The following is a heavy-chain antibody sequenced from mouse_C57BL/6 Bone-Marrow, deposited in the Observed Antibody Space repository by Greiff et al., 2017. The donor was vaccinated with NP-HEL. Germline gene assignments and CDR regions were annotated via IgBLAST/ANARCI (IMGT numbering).Heavy chain of an antibody. J-gene: IGHJ2*01. Sequence: QVQLQQPGAELVKPGASVKMSCKASGYTFTSYWITWVKQRPGQGLEWIGDIYPGSGSTNYNEKFKSKATLTVDTSSSTAYMQLSSLASEDSEVYSRARMQLRHLFDYWGQGTTLTVSS. CDR1: GYTFTSYW. D-gene: IGHD3-2*02. V-gene: IGHV1-55*01. CDR3: ARMQLRHLFDY. CDR2: IYPGSGST.